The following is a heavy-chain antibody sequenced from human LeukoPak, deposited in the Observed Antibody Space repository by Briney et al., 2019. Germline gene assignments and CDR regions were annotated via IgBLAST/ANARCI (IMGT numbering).Heavy chain of an antibody. CDR3: ARDPRYCSGGSCYWSYWYFDL. CDR1: GYTFTSYG. J-gene: IGHJ2*01. Sequence: ASVKVSCKASGYTFTSYGISWVRQAPGQGLEWMGWISAYNGNTNYAQKLQGRVTMTTDTSTSTAYMELRSLRSDDTAVYYCARDPRYCSGGSCYWSYWYFDLWGRGTLVTVSS. CDR2: ISAYNGNT. V-gene: IGHV1-18*01. D-gene: IGHD2-15*01.